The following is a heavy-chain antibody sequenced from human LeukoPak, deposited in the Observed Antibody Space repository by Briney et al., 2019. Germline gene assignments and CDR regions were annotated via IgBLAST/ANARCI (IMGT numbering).Heavy chain of an antibody. D-gene: IGHD4-23*01. CDR2: IRSKAYGGTT. CDR3: TRELRWYFDY. CDR1: GFTFGDYA. V-gene: IGHV3-49*04. J-gene: IGHJ4*02. Sequence: PGGSLRLSCTASGFTFGDYAMSWVRQAPGKGLEWVGFIRSKAYGGTTEYAASVKGRFTISRDDSKSIAYLQMNSLKTKDTAVYYCTRELRWYFDYWGQGTLVTVSS.